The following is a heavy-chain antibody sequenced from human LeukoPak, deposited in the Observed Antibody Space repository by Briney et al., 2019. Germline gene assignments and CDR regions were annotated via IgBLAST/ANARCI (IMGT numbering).Heavy chain of an antibody. V-gene: IGHV3-30*02. CDR3: AKDPKEGLGDPRAGY. D-gene: IGHD3-10*01. Sequence: GGSLRLSCAASGFTFSSYGMHWVRQAPGKGLEWVAFIRYDGSNKYYADSVKGRFTISRDNSKNTLYLQMNSLRAEDTAVYYCAKDPKEGLGDPRAGYWGQGTLVTVSS. CDR1: GFTFSSYG. J-gene: IGHJ4*02. CDR2: IRYDGSNK.